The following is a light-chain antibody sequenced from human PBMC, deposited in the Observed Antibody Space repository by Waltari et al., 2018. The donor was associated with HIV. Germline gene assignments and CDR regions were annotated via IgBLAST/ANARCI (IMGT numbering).Light chain of an antibody. V-gene: IGLV2-14*01. CDR1: SSDVGGYNY. CDR2: HVS. J-gene: IGLJ2*01. CDR3: SAYTSSNTVI. Sequence: QSALTQSASVSGSPGQSITISCTGTSSDVGGYNYVSWYQQHPGNAPKLVIYHVSNPPSGVSNRFAGSKSGNTASLTISGLQAEDEAEYYCSAYTSSNTVIFGGGTRVTVL.